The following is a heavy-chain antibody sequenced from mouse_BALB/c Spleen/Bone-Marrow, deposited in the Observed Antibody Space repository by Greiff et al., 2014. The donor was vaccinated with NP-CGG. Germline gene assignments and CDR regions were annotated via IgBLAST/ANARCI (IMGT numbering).Heavy chain of an antibody. CDR1: FSRFNRYW. D-gene: IGHD3-1*01. CDR3: ARLGIRSFDY. J-gene: IGHJ2*01. Sequence: VPLPPSGSALLTPCSSVQLSCPPPFSRFNRYWIEWVQPRPGHCLEWIGELLPGSGSTNFNEKFKGKATFTAYTSSNTAYMQISSLTSEDSAVYYCARLGIRSFDYWGQGTTLTVSS. CDR2: LLPGSGST. V-gene: IGHV1-9*01.